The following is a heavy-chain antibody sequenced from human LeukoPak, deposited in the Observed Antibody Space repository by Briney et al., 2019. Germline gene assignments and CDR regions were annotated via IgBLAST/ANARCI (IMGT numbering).Heavy chain of an antibody. CDR3: ARDRYSSGWYFDY. J-gene: IGHJ4*02. D-gene: IGHD6-19*01. CDR1: GFTFSSYE. Sequence: GGSLRLSCATSGFTFSSYEMNWVRQAPGKGLEWVSVIYSGGSTYYADSVKGRFTISRDNSKNTLYLQMNSLRAEDTAVYYCARDRYSSGWYFDYWGQGTLVTVSS. V-gene: IGHV3-53*01. CDR2: IYSGGST.